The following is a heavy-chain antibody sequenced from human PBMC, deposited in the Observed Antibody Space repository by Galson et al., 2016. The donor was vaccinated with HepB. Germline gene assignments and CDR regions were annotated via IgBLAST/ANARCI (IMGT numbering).Heavy chain of an antibody. CDR2: ITGSGGDT. J-gene: IGHJ6*02. CDR1: GVAFTSYA. Sequence: SLRLSCAASGVAFTSYAMTWVRQVPGKGLEWVSSITGSGGDTYYVDSVKGRFSISRDNSKKTLYLQMNNVRAEDTAVYYCAKAEFRGESGSHQGSYFGMNVWGQGTAVTVSS. V-gene: IGHV3-23*01. CDR3: AKAEFRGESGSHQGSYFGMNV. D-gene: IGHD3-10*01.